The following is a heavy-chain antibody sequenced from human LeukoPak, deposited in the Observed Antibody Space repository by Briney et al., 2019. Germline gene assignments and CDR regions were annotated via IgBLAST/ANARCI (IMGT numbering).Heavy chain of an antibody. CDR1: GFNFTGYW. J-gene: IGHJ4*02. CDR3: ARGRGLGELAVASFDS. V-gene: IGHV3-74*03. CDR2: LYSDGRSL. Sequence: GGSLRLSCAGSGFNFTGYWMHWVRQAPGKGLEWISRLYSDGRSLTYADSVMGRFTISRYNAKNMLYLQMNSLRAEDTAVYYCARGRGLGELAVASFDSWGQGTLVTVSS. D-gene: IGHD6-19*01.